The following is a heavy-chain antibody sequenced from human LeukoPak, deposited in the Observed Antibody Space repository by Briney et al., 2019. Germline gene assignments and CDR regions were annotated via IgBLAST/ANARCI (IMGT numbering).Heavy chain of an antibody. J-gene: IGHJ4*02. CDR3: ARGGIAAFAPAGRPFDY. Sequence: GSSVKVSCKASGGTFSSYAISWVRQAPGQGLEWMGGIIPIFGTANYAQEFQGRVTITADESTSTAYMELSSLRSEDTAVYYCARGGIAAFAPAGRPFDYWGQGTLVTVSS. CDR2: IIPIFGTA. V-gene: IGHV1-69*01. CDR1: GGTFSSYA. D-gene: IGHD6-13*01.